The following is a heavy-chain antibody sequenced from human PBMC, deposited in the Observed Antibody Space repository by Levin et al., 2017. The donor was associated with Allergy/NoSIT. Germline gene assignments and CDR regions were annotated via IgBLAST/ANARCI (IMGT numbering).Heavy chain of an antibody. V-gene: IGHV3-23*01. J-gene: IGHJ4*02. CDR1: GFTFSSYA. CDR3: AKLVGRNNPVDF. CDR2: ISDSGGNT. Sequence: GESLKISCAASGFTFSSYAMSWVRQAPGKGLERVSAISDSGGNTYYGDSVKGRFTISRDNSENTVYLQMNSLRDEDTAVYYCAKLVGRNNPVDFWGQGTLVTVSS. D-gene: IGHD1-26*01.